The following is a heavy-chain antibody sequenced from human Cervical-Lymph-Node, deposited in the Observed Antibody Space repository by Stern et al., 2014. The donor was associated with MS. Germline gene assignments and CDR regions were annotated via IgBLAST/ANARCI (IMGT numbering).Heavy chain of an antibody. CDR1: GGSISSYY. Sequence: VQLEESGPGLVKPSETLSLTCTVSGGSISSYYWSWIRQPPGKGLEWIGYIYYSGSTNYNPSLKSRVTISVDTSKNQFSLKLSSVTAADTAVYYCARGPTVVTATHHPYYFDYWGQGTLVTVSS. CDR3: ARGPTVVTATHHPYYFDY. CDR2: IYYSGST. D-gene: IGHD2-21*02. V-gene: IGHV4-59*01. J-gene: IGHJ4*02.